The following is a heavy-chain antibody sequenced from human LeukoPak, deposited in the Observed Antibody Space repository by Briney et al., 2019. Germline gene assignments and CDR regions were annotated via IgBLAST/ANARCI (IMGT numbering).Heavy chain of an antibody. Sequence: WVRQAPGXGXXWMGRINPSSGGTNYAQKFQGRVTMTRDTSISTAYMELSRLRSDDTAVYYCARDDNSGYYSGPWGQGTLVTVSS. V-gene: IGHV1-2*06. CDR3: ARDDNSGYYSGP. J-gene: IGHJ5*02. D-gene: IGHD3-22*01. CDR2: INPSSGGT.